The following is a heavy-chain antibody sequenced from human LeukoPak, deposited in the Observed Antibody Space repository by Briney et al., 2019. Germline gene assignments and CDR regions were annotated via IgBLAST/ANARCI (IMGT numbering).Heavy chain of an antibody. CDR1: GGSISSGGYY. CDR3: ARVVTTWLKYGMDV. J-gene: IGHJ6*02. D-gene: IGHD4-17*01. CDR2: IYYSGST. V-gene: IGHV4-31*03. Sequence: PSETLSLTCTVSGGSISSGGYYWSWIRQHPGKGLEWIGYIYYSGSTYYNPSLKSRVTISVDTSKNQFSLKLSSVTAADTAVYYCARVVTTWLKYGMDVWGQGNTVTVSS.